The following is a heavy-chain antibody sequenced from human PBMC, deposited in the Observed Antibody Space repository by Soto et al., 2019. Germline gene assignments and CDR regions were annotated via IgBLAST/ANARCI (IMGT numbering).Heavy chain of an antibody. J-gene: IGHJ4*02. D-gene: IGHD2-8*01. CDR3: ARASGCPLTVYAPLGF. V-gene: IGHV1-2*02. CDR2: INPTTGGT. CDR1: GYSLTEYY. Sequence: ASVKVSSKASGYSLTEYYLHWVRQAPGQGLEWMGWINPTTGGTTYAQKFEGRVTMTRDRSVNTAYMELSRLRSDDTALYFCARASGCPLTVYAPLGFWGQGSLVTVSS.